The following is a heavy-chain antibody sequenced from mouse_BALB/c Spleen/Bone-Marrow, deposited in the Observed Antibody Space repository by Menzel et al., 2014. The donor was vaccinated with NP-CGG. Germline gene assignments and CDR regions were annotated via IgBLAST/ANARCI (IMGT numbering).Heavy chain of an antibody. D-gene: IGHD1-2*01. J-gene: IGHJ4*01. CDR3: ARSLLRFSYAMDY. V-gene: IGHV5-17*02. CDR1: GFTFSSFG. Sequence: EVHLVESGGGLVQPGGSRKLSCAASGFTFSSFGVHWVRQAPEKGLEWVAYISSGSSTIYYADTVKGRFTISRDNPKNTLFLQMTSLRSEDTAMYYCARSLLRFSYAMDYWGQGTSVTVSS. CDR2: ISSGSSTI.